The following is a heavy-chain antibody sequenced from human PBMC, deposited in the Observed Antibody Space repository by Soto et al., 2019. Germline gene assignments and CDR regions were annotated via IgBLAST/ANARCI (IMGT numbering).Heavy chain of an antibody. V-gene: IGHV3-23*01. CDR3: VRWNGFGDR. CDR1: GFIISDYG. CDR2: FSGGGVGT. Sequence: EVQLLESGGGLVQPGGSLRLSCAVSGFIISDYGVTWVRQAPGKGLEWVSGFSGGGVGTFYADSVKGRFTISRDDPKNTSYLQMNSLGAEDTAVYYCVRWNGFGDRWGQGTLVTVSS. J-gene: IGHJ5*02. D-gene: IGHD1-1*01.